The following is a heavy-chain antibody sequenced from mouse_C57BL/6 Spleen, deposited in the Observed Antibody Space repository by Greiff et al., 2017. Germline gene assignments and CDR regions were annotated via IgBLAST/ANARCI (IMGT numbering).Heavy chain of an antibody. J-gene: IGHJ2*01. CDR1: GYTFTSYW. CDR2: IDPSDSET. CDR3: ARAHYGSSYEYFVY. Sequence: QVQLQQPGAELVRPGSSVKLSCKASGYTFTSYWMHWVKQRPIQGLEWIGNIDPSDSETHYNQKFKDKATLTVDKSSSTAYMQLSSLTSEDSAVYYCARAHYGSSYEYFVYWGQGTTLTVSS. D-gene: IGHD1-1*01. V-gene: IGHV1-52*01.